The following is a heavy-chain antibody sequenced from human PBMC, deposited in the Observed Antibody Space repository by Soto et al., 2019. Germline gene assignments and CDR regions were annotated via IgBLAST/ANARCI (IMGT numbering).Heavy chain of an antibody. CDR1: GLPFSAYN. D-gene: IGHD5-18*01. V-gene: IGHV3-11*01. CDR2: ITSSGSTP. J-gene: IGHJ4*02. CDR3: ARERYSYGPYYFDY. Sequence: QVQLVESGGDLVKPGGSLRLSCPASGLPFSAYNMSGIRQPPGKGLEWVSSITSSGSTPYYTDSVKGRFTISRDNAKNSLYLQMNSLRAEDTAVYYCARERYSYGPYYFDYWGQGTLVTVSS.